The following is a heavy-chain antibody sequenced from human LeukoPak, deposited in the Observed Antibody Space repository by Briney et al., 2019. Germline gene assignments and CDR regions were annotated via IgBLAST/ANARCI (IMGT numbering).Heavy chain of an antibody. V-gene: IGHV4-4*02. D-gene: IGHD3-22*01. Sequence: PSGTLSLTCAVSGGSISSSNWWSWVRQPPGKGLEWIGEIYHSGSTNYNPSLKSRVTISVDKSKNQFSLKLSSVTAADTAVYYCARVTGDSSVYNWFDPWGQGTLATVSS. CDR2: IYHSGST. CDR1: GGSISSSNW. J-gene: IGHJ5*02. CDR3: ARVTGDSSVYNWFDP.